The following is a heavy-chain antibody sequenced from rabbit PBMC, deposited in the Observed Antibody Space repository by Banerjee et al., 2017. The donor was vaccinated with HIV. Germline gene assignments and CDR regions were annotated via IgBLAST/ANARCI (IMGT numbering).Heavy chain of an antibody. CDR2: IHNSSGRT. Sequence: QQQLEESGGGLVKPEGSLTLSCTASGFSFSNKYVMCWVRQAPGKGLEWIACIHNSSGRTYYASWVNGRFTISRSTSLNTVDLKMTSLTAADTATYFCARDLAGVIGWNFNLWGQGTLVTVS. D-gene: IGHD4-1*01. V-gene: IGHV1S43*01. CDR3: ARDLAGVIGWNFNL. J-gene: IGHJ4*01. CDR1: GFSFSNKYV.